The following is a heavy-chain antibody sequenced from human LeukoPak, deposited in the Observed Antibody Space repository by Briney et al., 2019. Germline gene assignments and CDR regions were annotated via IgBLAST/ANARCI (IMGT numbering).Heavy chain of an antibody. J-gene: IGHJ5*02. D-gene: IGHD2-21*01. V-gene: IGHV3-30*18. Sequence: PGRSLRLSCAASGFTFSSYGMYWVRQAPGKGLEWVAVISYDGSNKYYADSVKGRFTISRDNSKNTLYLQMNSLRAEDTAVYYCANARGVAPFDPWGQGTLVTVSS. CDR2: ISYDGSNK. CDR1: GFTFSSYG. CDR3: ANARGVAPFDP.